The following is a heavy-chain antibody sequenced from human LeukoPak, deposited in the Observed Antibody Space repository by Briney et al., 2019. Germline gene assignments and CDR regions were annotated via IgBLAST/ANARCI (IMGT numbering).Heavy chain of an antibody. CDR1: GFTFSDYY. J-gene: IGHJ4*02. CDR3: ATQNGGTSGY. V-gene: IGHV3-11*06. CDR2: ISSSSSYT. D-gene: IGHD4-23*01. Sequence: GGSLRLSCAASGFTFSDYYMSWIRQAPGKGLGWVSYISSSSSYTNYADSVKGRFTISRDNAKNSLYLQMNSLRAEDTAVYYCATQNGGTSGYWGQGTLVTVSS.